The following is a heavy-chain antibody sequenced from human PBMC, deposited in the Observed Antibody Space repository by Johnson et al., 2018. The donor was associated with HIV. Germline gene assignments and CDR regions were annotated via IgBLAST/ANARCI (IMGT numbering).Heavy chain of an antibody. D-gene: IGHD3-10*01. J-gene: IGHJ3*01. CDR2: ISNSAITL. V-gene: IGHV3-11*04. Sequence: QMLLVESGGGLVQPGGSLKLSCATSGFTFSDYYMSWIRQAPGKGLEWLSYISNSAITLYYADSVKGRFSISRDNAKSSVYLQMNSLRAEDTAVYYCARRGLANAFDLWGQGTMVTVSS. CDR3: ARRGLANAFDL. CDR1: GFTFSDYY.